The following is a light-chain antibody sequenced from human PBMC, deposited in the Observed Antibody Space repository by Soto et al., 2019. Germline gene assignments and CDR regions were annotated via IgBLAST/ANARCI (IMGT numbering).Light chain of an antibody. CDR2: EVT. J-gene: IGLJ2*01. Sequence: QSALTQPASVSGSPGQSITISCTGTSSDVGGYNYVSWYQQHPGKAPKLVIYEVTKRPSGVSNRFSGSKSGNTASLTISGLQAEDETDYYCQAWDSSTLVFGGGTKLTVL. V-gene: IGLV2-14*01. CDR3: QAWDSSTLV. CDR1: SSDVGGYNY.